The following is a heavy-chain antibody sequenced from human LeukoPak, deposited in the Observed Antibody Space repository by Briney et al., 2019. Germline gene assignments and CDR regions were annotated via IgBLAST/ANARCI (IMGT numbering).Heavy chain of an antibody. CDR3: ARNSDYGDNYAMDF. V-gene: IGHV1-69*13. CDR2: IIPVFGAA. J-gene: IGHJ6*02. CDR1: GGTFNTYA. Sequence: SVKVSCKASGGTFNTYAISWVRQAPGQGLEWMGGIIPVFGAAKYAQKFQGRVTITADESTDTVFMEVSSLRSEDTAVFYCARNSDYGDNYAMDFWGPGTTVTVSS. D-gene: IGHD4-17*01.